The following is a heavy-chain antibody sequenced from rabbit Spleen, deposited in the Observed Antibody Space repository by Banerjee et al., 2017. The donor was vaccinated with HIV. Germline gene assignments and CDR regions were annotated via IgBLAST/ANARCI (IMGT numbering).Heavy chain of an antibody. D-gene: IGHD1-1*01. J-gene: IGHJ4*01. V-gene: IGHV1S45*01. CDR1: GVSLNDKDV. CDR2: INTATGKA. Sequence: EQLEESGGGLVKPEGSLTLTCKASGVSLNDKDVMCWVRQAPGKGLEWIACINTATGKAVYASWAKGRFTISKTSSNTVTLQMTSLTAADTATCFCARDLVGVIGWNFGWWGPGTLVTVS. CDR3: ARDLVGVIGWNFGW.